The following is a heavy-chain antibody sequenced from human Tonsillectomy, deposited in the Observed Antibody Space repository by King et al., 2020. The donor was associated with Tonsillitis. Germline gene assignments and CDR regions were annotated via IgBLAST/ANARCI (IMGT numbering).Heavy chain of an antibody. V-gene: IGHV3-33*01. CDR1: GFTFSNYG. J-gene: IGHJ4*02. Sequence: QVQLVESGGGVVQPGRSLRLSCAATGFTFSNYGMHWVRQTPGKGLEWVAVIWYDGSNKYYADSVKGRFTISRDNSMNTLYLQMNSLRAEDTAVYYCARESDCSSTDCAIDYWGQGTLVTVSS. CDR2: IWYDGSNK. CDR3: ARESDCSSTDCAIDY. D-gene: IGHD2-2*01.